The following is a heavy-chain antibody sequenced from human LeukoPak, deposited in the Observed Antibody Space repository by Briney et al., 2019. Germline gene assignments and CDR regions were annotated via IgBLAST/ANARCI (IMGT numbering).Heavy chain of an antibody. D-gene: IGHD3-10*01. CDR2: IIPIFGTA. J-gene: IGHJ6*03. CDR1: GGTFTSYA. CDR3: ARTLWLGELLHRKNYYYYYMDV. Sequence: ASVKVSCKASGGTFTSYAISWVRQAPGQGLEWMGGIIPIFGTANYAQKFQGRVTITADKSTSTAYMELSSLRSEDTAVYYCARTLWLGELLHRKNYYYYYMDVWGKGTTVTVSS. V-gene: IGHV1-69*06.